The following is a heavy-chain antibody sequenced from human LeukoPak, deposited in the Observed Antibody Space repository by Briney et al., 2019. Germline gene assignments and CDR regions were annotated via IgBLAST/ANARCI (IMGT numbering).Heavy chain of an antibody. CDR3: ARDRGHMVRGVLSY. CDR1: GYTFTSYG. CDR2: ISAYNGNT. V-gene: IGHV1-18*01. D-gene: IGHD3-10*01. Sequence: ASVKVSCKASGYTFTSYGISWVRQAPGQGLEWVGWISAYNGNTNYAQKLQGRDTMTTDTSTSTAYMELRSLRSDDTAVYYCARDRGHMVRGVLSYWGQGTLVTVSS. J-gene: IGHJ4*02.